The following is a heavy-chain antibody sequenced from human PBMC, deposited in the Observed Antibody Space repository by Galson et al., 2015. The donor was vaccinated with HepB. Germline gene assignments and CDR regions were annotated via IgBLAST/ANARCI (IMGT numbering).Heavy chain of an antibody. CDR2: ILYDGSNK. D-gene: IGHD3-3*01. V-gene: IGHV3-30*18. Sequence: SLRLSCAASGFTFSNYGMDWARQAPGKGLEWVALILYDGSNKYYADSVKGRFTISRDNSKNTLYLQMNSLRTEDTAVYYCAKSLYDFRLHYFGVDVWGQGTTVTVSS. CDR3: AKSLYDFRLHYFGVDV. J-gene: IGHJ6*02. CDR1: GFTFSNYG.